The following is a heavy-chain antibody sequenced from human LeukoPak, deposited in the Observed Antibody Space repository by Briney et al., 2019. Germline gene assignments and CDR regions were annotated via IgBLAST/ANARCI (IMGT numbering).Heavy chain of an antibody. Sequence: PGGSLRLSCAASEFTFSSYAMNWVRQAPGKGLEWVSGISGSGGSTYYADSVKGRFTISRDNSKNTLYLQMNSLRAEDTALYYCAKGDGISHYHWFDPWGQGTLVTVSS. V-gene: IGHV3-23*01. CDR3: AKGDGISHYHWFDP. CDR2: ISGSGGST. J-gene: IGHJ5*02. D-gene: IGHD2-15*01. CDR1: EFTFSSYA.